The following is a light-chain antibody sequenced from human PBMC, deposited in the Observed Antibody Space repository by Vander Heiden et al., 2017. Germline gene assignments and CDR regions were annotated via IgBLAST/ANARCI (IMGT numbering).Light chain of an antibody. V-gene: IGLV2-14*01. CDR1: SSDVGGYNY. J-gene: IGLJ2*01. CDR3: SSYTSSSNPVV. Sequence: QSAPTQPASVSGSPGQSITISCTGTSSDVGGYNYVSWYQQHPGKAPKLLLYEVSNRPSGVSKRFSGAKSGNTASLTISGLQAKDEADYYCSSYTSSSNPVVFGGGTKLTVL. CDR2: EVS.